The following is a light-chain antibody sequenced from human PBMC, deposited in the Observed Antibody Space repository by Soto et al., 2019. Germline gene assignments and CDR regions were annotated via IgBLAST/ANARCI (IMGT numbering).Light chain of an antibody. CDR2: GAS. Sequence: EIVMTQSPATLSVSPGETATLSSRASLSVSRHLAWYQQKPGQAARLLLYGASTRAAGIPARFSGSGSGTEFTLTISSLQSEDFAVYYCQQYNNWPPQITFGQGTRLEIK. CDR1: LSVSRH. CDR3: QQYNNWPPQIT. J-gene: IGKJ5*01. V-gene: IGKV3-15*01.